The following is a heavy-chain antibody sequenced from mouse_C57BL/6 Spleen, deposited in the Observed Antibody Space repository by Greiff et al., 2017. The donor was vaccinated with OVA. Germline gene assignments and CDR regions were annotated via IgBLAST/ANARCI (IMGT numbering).Heavy chain of an antibody. CDR3: TTGDGYDGGYYFDY. V-gene: IGHV14-1*01. Sequence: EVQLQQSGAELVRPGASVKLSCTASGFNIKDYYMHWVKQRPEQGLEWIGRIDPEDGDTEYAPKFQGKATMTADTSSNPAYLQLSSLTSEDTAVYYCTTGDGYDGGYYFDYWGQGTTLTVSS. J-gene: IGHJ2*01. D-gene: IGHD2-2*01. CDR1: GFNIKDYY. CDR2: IDPEDGDT.